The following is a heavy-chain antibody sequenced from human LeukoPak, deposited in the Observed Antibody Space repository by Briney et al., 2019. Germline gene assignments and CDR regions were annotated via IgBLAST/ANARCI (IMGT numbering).Heavy chain of an antibody. D-gene: IGHD3-10*02. CDR1: GGSISSSSYY. J-gene: IGHJ4*03. V-gene: IGHV4-39*01. Sequence: SETLSLTCNVSGGSISSSSYYWGWIRQPPGKGLEWIGTIYYSGSTYYNPSLKSRVTISVDTSKNQFSLKLSSVTAADTAVYYCARRLSVFGEFNFDYWGQGTTVTVSS. CDR2: IYYSGST. CDR3: ARRLSVFGEFNFDY.